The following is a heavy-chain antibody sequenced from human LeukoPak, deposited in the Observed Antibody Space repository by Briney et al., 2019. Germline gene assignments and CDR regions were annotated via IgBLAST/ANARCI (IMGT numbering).Heavy chain of an antibody. CDR2: IYTSGST. Sequence: SETLSLTCTVSGGSISSYYWSWIRQPAGKGLEWIGRIYTSGSTNYNPSLKSRVTMSVDTSKNQFSLKLSSETAADTAVYYCARENYDSSGLGYYYYYGMDVWGQGTTVTVSS. CDR3: ARENYDSSGLGYYYYYGMDV. J-gene: IGHJ6*02. CDR1: GGSISSYY. D-gene: IGHD3-22*01. V-gene: IGHV4-4*07.